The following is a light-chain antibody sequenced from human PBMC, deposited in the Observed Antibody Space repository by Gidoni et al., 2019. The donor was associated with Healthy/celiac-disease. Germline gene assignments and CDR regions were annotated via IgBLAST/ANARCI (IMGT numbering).Light chain of an antibody. CDR3: QQSYSTPYT. J-gene: IGKJ2*01. CDR2: AAS. Sequence: DIQMTQSPSSLSASVGDRSTITCRAGQSISSYLNWYQQKPGKAPKLLIYAASSLQSGVPSRFSGSGSGTDFTLTISSVQPEDFATYYCQQSYSTPYTFGQGTKLEIK. V-gene: IGKV1-39*01. CDR1: QSISSY.